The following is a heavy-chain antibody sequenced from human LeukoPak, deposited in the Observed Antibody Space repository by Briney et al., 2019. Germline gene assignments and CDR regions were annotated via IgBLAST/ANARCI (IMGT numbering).Heavy chain of an antibody. V-gene: IGHV1-18*01. D-gene: IGHD2-2*01. Sequence: ASVKVSCKASGYTFTSYGISWVRQAPGQGLEWMGWISAYNGNTNYAQKLQGRVTMTTDTSTSTAYMEPSRLRSDDTAVYYCARAGYCSSTSCYSYMDVWGKGTTVTVSS. J-gene: IGHJ6*03. CDR1: GYTFTSYG. CDR2: ISAYNGNT. CDR3: ARAGYCSSTSCYSYMDV.